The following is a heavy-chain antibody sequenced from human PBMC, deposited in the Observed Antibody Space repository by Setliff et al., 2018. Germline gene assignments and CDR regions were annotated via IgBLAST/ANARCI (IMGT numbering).Heavy chain of an antibody. D-gene: IGHD3-10*01. V-gene: IGHV3-64D*09. Sequence: PGGSLRLSCSASGFTFNTYTMHWVRQAPGKGLEYVSSLGPNGGSTYYANSVKGRFTISRDSSKNTLYLQMSSLRAEDTAVYYCVKTHWDTWIRGAFDIWGQGTMVTVSS. CDR2: LGPNGGST. J-gene: IGHJ3*02. CDR3: VKTHWDTWIRGAFDI. CDR1: GFTFNTYT.